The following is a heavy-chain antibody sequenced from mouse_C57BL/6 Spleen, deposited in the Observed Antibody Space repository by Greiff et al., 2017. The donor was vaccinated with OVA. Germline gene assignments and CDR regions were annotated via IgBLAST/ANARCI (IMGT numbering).Heavy chain of an antibody. J-gene: IGHJ3*01. V-gene: IGHV5-17*01. Sequence: DVMLVESGGGLVKPGGSLKLSCAASGFTFSDYGMHWVRQAPEQGLEWVAYISSGSSTIYYADTVKGRFTISRDNAKNTLFLQMTSLRSEDTAMYYCAREDIYYDYSFAYWGQGTLVTVSA. CDR1: GFTFSDYG. CDR3: AREDIYYDYSFAY. D-gene: IGHD2-4*01. CDR2: ISSGSSTI.